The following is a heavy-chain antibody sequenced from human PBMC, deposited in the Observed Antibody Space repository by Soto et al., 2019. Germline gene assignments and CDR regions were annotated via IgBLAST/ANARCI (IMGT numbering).Heavy chain of an antibody. V-gene: IGHV3-74*01. CDR2: INSDGRST. CDR1: GFTFSSYW. J-gene: IGHJ4*02. Sequence: EVQLVESGGGLVQPGGSLRLSCAASGFTFSSYWMHWVRQAPGKGLVWVSRINSDGRSTSYADSVKGRFTISRDDAKNTVYLQMNSLRVEDTAVYHCTRYLVGATSDFWGQGTLVTVSS. D-gene: IGHD1-26*01. CDR3: TRYLVGATSDF.